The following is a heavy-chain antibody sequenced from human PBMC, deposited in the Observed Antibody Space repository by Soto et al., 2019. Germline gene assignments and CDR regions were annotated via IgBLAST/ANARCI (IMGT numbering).Heavy chain of an antibody. CDR2: IYYSGST. D-gene: IGHD6-13*01. J-gene: IGHJ4*02. Sequence: GGSISSGDYYWSWIRQPPGKGLEWIGYIYYSGSTYYNPSLKSRVTISVDTSKNQFSLKLSSVTAADTAVYYCARMRQSSSWSHYFDYWGQGTPVTVSS. CDR1: GGSISSGDYY. V-gene: IGHV4-30-4*01. CDR3: ARMRQSSSWSHYFDY.